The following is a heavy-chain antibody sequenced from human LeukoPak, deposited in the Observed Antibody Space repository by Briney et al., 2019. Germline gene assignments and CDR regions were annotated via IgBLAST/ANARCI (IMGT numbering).Heavy chain of an antibody. V-gene: IGHV4-39*01. Sequence: SETLSLTCTVSGASISSRGYYWGWIRQPPGKGLEWIGSIYFSGSTYYNPSLKSRVSISVDTSTNQFSLKLSSVTAADTAVYYCARLVRQVVMEYYFDTWGQGTLVTVSS. CDR3: ARLVRQVVMEYYFDT. D-gene: IGHD3-10*01. CDR1: GASISSRGYY. J-gene: IGHJ4*02. CDR2: IYFSGST.